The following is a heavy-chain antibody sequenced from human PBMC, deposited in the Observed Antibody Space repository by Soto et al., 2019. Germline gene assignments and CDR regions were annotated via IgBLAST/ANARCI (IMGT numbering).Heavy chain of an antibody. CDR3: AHIGHATVTTYFDY. CDR1: GFSLSTSGVG. Sequence: SGPTLVKPTQTLTLTCTFSGFSLSTSGVGVGWIRQPPGKALEWLALIYWDDDKLYSPSLKSRLTITKDTSKNQVVLTMTNMDPVDTATYYCAHIGHATVTTYFDYWGQGTLVTVSS. CDR2: IYWDDDK. J-gene: IGHJ4*02. V-gene: IGHV2-5*02. D-gene: IGHD4-17*01.